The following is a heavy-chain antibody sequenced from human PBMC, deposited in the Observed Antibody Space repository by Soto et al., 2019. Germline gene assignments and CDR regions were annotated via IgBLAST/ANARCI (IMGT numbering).Heavy chain of an antibody. CDR3: ARGSSPVDFDY. V-gene: IGHV1-18*01. Sequence: ASVKVACKASGYTFTNYGINWVRQAPGQGLEWMGWINTYNGNTNFAQRLQGRVTMTTEASTSTAYMELRSLRSDDTAVYYCARGSSPVDFDYWGQGTLVTVSS. CDR2: INTYNGNT. J-gene: IGHJ4*02. D-gene: IGHD6-13*01. CDR1: GYTFTNYG.